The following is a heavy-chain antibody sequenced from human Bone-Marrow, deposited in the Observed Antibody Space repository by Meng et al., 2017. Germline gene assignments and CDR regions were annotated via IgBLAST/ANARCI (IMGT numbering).Heavy chain of an antibody. V-gene: IGHV3-74*01. J-gene: IGHJ4*02. CDR2: ISGDGSTT. CDR3: ARSNGYSGRFDS. CDR1: GFTFSDYY. Sequence: GGSLRLSCAASGFTFSDYYMSWIRQAPGKGLLWVSRISGDGSTTTYADSVKGRFTISRDNANNTLYLQMNSLRAEDTAVYYCARSNGYSGRFDSWGQGTLVTVSS. D-gene: IGHD5-12*01.